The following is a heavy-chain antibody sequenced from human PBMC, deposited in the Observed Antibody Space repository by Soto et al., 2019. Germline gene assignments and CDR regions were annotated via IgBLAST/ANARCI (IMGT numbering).Heavy chain of an antibody. J-gene: IGHJ6*02. CDR2: IYYSGST. V-gene: IGHV4-59*01. D-gene: IGHD6-6*01. CDR3: ARGTYSSSTPHHAPSYGMDV. Sequence: KTXATLSLTCTVSGGSIVYYYWSWIRQPPGKGLEWMGYIYYSGSTNYNPSLRSRLTISVDTSKKQFSLKLTSVTAADTAVYYCARGTYSSSTPHHAPSYGMDVWGQGTTVTVSS. CDR1: GGSIVYYY.